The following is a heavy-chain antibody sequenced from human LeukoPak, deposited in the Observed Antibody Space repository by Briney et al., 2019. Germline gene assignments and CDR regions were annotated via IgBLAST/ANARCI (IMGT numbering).Heavy chain of an antibody. CDR3: ARDNNGDY. Sequence: GGSLRLSCAASGFTFSNYAIQWVRQAPGKGLEWVAVTSYDGSNKYYADSVKGRFTISRDNSKNTLFLQMNSLRAEDTAVYYCARDNNGDYWGQGTLVTVSS. J-gene: IGHJ4*02. D-gene: IGHD1-14*01. CDR1: GFTFSNYA. CDR2: TSYDGSNK. V-gene: IGHV3-30*04.